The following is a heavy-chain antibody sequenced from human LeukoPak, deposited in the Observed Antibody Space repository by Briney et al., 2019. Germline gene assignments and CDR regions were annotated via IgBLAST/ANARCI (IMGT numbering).Heavy chain of an antibody. J-gene: IGHJ5*02. V-gene: IGHV3-23*01. CDR1: GFTFSVAA. CDR3: ARDSSPWYYYDRSGSNGFDP. CDR2: IGASGEST. Sequence: GGSLRLSCAASGFTFSVAAMTWVRQAPGKGLEWVSLIGASGESTYYADSVKGRFTISRDNSKNTLFLQMNSLRAEDTAVYYCARDSSPWYYYDRSGSNGFDPWGQGTLVTVSS. D-gene: IGHD3-22*01.